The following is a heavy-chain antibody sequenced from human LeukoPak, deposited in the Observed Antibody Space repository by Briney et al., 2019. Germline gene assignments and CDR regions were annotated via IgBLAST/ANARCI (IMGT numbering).Heavy chain of an antibody. D-gene: IGHD2-15*01. V-gene: IGHV4-61*01. CDR3: ARDGKSGTYYYYMDV. CDR2: IYYSGST. J-gene: IGHJ6*03. Sequence: PSETLSLTCTVSGGSISSSSYYWSWIRQPPGKGLEWIVYIYYSGSTNYNPSLKSRITISVYTAKNQFSLKLSSVTAADTAVYYCARDGKSGTYYYYMDVWGKGTTVTVSS. CDR1: GGSISSSSYY.